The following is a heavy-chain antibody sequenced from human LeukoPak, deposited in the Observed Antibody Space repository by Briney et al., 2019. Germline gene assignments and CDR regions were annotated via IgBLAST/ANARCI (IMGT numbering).Heavy chain of an antibody. Sequence: SETLSLTCTVSGGSISSYYWSWIRQPAGKGLEWIGRIYTSGGTNYNPSLKSRVTMSVDTSKNQFSLKLSSVTAADTAVYYCARGGGYGDPEGRWYFDYWGQGTLVTVSS. CDR2: IYTSGGT. D-gene: IGHD4-17*01. V-gene: IGHV4-4*07. J-gene: IGHJ4*02. CDR1: GGSISSYY. CDR3: ARGGGYGDPEGRWYFDY.